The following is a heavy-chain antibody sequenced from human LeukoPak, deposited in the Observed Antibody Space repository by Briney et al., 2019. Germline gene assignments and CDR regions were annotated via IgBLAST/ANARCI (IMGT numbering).Heavy chain of an antibody. CDR3: ARGGVVTATQFDY. V-gene: IGHV4-31*03. Sequence: SETLSLTCTVSGGSISSGGYYWSWIRQHPGKGLEWIAYIYYTGSTYYNPSLESRVTMSVDTSKNQFSLKLSSVTAADTAVYYCARGGVVTATQFDYWGQGTLVTVSS. CDR1: GGSISSGGYY. J-gene: IGHJ4*02. D-gene: IGHD2-21*02. CDR2: IYYTGST.